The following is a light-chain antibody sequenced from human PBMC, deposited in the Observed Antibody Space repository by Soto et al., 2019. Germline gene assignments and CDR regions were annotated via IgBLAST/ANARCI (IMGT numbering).Light chain of an antibody. CDR1: QSVSSN. V-gene: IGKV3-15*01. CDR2: GAS. Sequence: EFLMTQSPFTLSVSQGERATLSCRASQSVSSNLAWYQQKPGQAPRLLIYGASTRATGIPARFSGSGSGTEFTLTISSLQSEDCAVYYCQQYNNWPWTFGQGTKVDIK. J-gene: IGKJ1*01. CDR3: QQYNNWPWT.